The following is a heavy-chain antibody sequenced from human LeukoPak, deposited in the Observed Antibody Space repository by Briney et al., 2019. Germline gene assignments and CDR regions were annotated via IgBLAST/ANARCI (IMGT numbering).Heavy chain of an antibody. J-gene: IGHJ5*01. CDR1: GFTFGDYA. V-gene: IGHV3-49*04. CDR2: IRTKAYGGTI. D-gene: IGHD5-24*01. Sequence: GGSLRLSCTASGFTFGDYAMYWVRQAPGKGLEWVGFIRTKAYGGTIEYAASVKGRFTISRDDSKNIAYLQMNSLNTEDTAVYYCGRVGEGYNNCFDSWRQGTLVTVSS. CDR3: GRVGEGYNNCFDS.